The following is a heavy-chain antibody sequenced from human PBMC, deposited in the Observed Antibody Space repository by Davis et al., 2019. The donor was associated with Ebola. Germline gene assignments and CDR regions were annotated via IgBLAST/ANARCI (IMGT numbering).Heavy chain of an antibody. CDR1: GFVFSNYV. D-gene: IGHD1-26*01. Sequence: GGSLRLSCAAFGFVFSNYVMSWVRQAPGKGLEWVSTLGTSADTYYADSVKGRFTISRDNSKNTLYLQMNGLRVEDTAIYYCAKDTSNIWFDIWGQGTNVTVSS. J-gene: IGHJ3*02. CDR2: LGTSADT. CDR3: AKDTSNIWFDI. V-gene: IGHV3-23*01.